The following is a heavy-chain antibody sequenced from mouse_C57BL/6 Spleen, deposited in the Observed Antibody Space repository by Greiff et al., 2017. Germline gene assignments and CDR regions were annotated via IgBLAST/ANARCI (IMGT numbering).Heavy chain of an antibody. V-gene: IGHV1-12*01. J-gene: IGHJ3*01. Sequence: LQQSGAELVRPGASVKMPCKASGYTFTSYNMHWVEQTPRQGLEWIGAIYPGNGDTSYNQKFKGKATLTVDKSSSTAYMQLSSLTSEDSAVYFCARNYGYDEAWFAYWGQGTLVTVSA. CDR3: ARNYGYDEAWFAY. CDR2: IYPGNGDT. D-gene: IGHD2-2*01. CDR1: GYTFTSYN.